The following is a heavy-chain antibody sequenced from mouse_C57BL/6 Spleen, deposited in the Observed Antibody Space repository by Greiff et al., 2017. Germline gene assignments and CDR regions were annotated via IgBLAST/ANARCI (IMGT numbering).Heavy chain of an antibody. Sequence: EVKLMESGGGLVKPGGSLKLSCAASGFTFSSYAMSWVRQTPEKRLEWVATISDGGSYTYYPDNVKGRFTISRDNAKNNLYLQMSHLKSEDTAMYYCARDRDYGSNWYFDVWGTGTTVTVSS. J-gene: IGHJ1*03. CDR3: ARDRDYGSNWYFDV. V-gene: IGHV5-4*01. CDR2: ISDGGSYT. D-gene: IGHD1-1*01. CDR1: GFTFSSYA.